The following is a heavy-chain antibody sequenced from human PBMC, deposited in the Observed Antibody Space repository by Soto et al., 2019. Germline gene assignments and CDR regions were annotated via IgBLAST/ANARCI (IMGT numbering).Heavy chain of an antibody. D-gene: IGHD3-9*01. CDR3: ARDLLRYFDWFSPYYYGMDV. CDR1: GYTFTSYG. Sequence: QVQLVQSGAEVKKPGASVKVSCKASGYTFTSYGISWVRQAPGQGLEWMGWISAYNGNTNYAQKLQGRVTMTTDTSTSTAYMELRSLRSDDPAVYYCARDLLRYFDWFSPYYYGMDVWGQGTTVTVSS. J-gene: IGHJ6*02. CDR2: ISAYNGNT. V-gene: IGHV1-18*01.